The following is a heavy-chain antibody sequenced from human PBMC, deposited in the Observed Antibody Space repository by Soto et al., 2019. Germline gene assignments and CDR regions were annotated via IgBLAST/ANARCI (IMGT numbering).Heavy chain of an antibody. V-gene: IGHV1-69*13. D-gene: IGHD3-3*01. CDR1: GGTFSSYA. J-gene: IGHJ5*02. CDR3: AILIFGVVIRPLNWFDP. CDR2: IIPIFGTA. Sequence: GASVKVSCKASGGTFSSYAISWVRQAPGQGLEWMGGIIPIFGTANYAQKFQGRVTITADESTSTAYMELSSLRSEDTAVYYCAILIFGVVIRPLNWFDPWGQGTLVTVSS.